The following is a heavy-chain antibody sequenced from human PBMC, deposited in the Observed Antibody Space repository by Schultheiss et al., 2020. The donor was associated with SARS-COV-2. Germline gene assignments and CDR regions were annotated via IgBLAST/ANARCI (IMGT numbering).Heavy chain of an antibody. J-gene: IGHJ6*03. CDR3: SRGRTSVIPSPVLGLGPHYFSYYMDV. CDR2: VSHSGAT. Sequence: SETLSLTCAVYGESFNGSSWTWIRQSPGKGLEWIGQVSHSGATHYSPSLKRRVTISVDTSKSQFSLRLRSVTAADTAIYFCSRGRTSVIPSPVLGLGPHYFSYYMDVWGKGTTVTVSS. CDR1: GESFNGSS. D-gene: IGHD4-11*01. V-gene: IGHV4-34*01.